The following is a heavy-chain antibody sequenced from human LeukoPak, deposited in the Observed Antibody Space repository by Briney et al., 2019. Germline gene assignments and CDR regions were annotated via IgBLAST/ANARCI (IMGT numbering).Heavy chain of an antibody. J-gene: IGHJ6*03. CDR2: IIPIFGTA. D-gene: IGHD2-2*01. V-gene: IGHV1-69*06. CDR1: GGTFSSYA. CDR3: ARERGYCSSTSCLYYYYMGV. Sequence: ASVKVSCKASGGTFSSYAISWVRQAPGQGLEWMGRIIPIFGTANYAQKFQGRVTITADKSTSTAYMELSSLRSEDTAVYYCARERGYCSSTSCLYYYYMGVWGKGTTVTVSS.